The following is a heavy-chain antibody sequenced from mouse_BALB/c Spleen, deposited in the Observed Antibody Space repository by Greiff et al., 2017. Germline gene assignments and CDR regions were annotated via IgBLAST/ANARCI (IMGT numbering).Heavy chain of an antibody. Sequence: VQLQQSGAELVRPGTSVKISCKASGYTFTNYWLGWVKQRPGHGLEWIGDIYPGGGYTNYNEKFKGKATLTADKSSSTAYMQLSSLTSDDSAVYICERSDYGRRYSTYKAMDYWGEGTSGTGSS. CDR3: ERSDYGRRYSTYKAMDY. CDR2: IYPGGGYT. J-gene: IGHJ4*01. V-gene: IGHV1-63*01. D-gene: IGHD1-1*01. CDR1: GYTFTNYW.